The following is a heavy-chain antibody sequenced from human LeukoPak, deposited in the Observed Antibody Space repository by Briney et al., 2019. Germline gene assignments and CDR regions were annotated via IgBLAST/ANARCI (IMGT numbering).Heavy chain of an antibody. J-gene: IGHJ6*02. V-gene: IGHV5-51*01. CDR3: ARLGEDVIAAAGTSLEYGMDV. Sequence: GESLQISCKGSGYRFTSDWIGWVRQMPGKGLEWMGIIYPGDSDTRYSPSFQGQVTISADKSISTAYLQWSSLKASDTAMYYCARLGEDVIAAAGTSLEYGMDVWAKGPRSPSP. CDR1: GYRFTSDW. D-gene: IGHD6-13*01. CDR2: IYPGDSDT.